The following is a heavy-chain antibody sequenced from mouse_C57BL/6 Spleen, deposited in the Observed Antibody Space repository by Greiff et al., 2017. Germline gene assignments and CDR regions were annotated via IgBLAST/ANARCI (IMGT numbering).Heavy chain of an antibody. Sequence: QVQLQQSGAELVKPGASVKMSCKASGYTFTSYWITWVKQRPGQGLEWIGDIYPGSGSTNYNEKFKSKATLTVDTSSSTAYMQLSSLTSEDSAVYYCARDYGSSSKFAYWGQGTLVTVSA. CDR3: ARDYGSSSKFAY. CDR1: GYTFTSYW. D-gene: IGHD1-1*01. V-gene: IGHV1-55*01. J-gene: IGHJ3*01. CDR2: IYPGSGST.